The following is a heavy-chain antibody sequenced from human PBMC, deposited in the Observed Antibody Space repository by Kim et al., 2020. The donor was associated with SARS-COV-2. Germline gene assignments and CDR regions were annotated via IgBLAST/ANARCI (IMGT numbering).Heavy chain of an antibody. Sequence: GGSLRLSCAASGFAVSSSYMSWLRQAPGKGLEWLSDIYAGGNTYYRDSVKGRFIISRDNYENTLYLQMNNLRPEDTADYYCAREDNWSYHYWGQGTQVTVSS. CDR1: GFAVSSSY. CDR2: IYAGGNT. V-gene: IGHV3-66*02. J-gene: IGHJ4*02. CDR3: AREDNWSYHY.